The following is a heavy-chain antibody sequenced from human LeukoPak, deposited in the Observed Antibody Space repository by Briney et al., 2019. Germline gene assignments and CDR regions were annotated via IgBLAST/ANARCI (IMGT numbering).Heavy chain of an antibody. D-gene: IGHD1-26*01. Sequence: KPGGSLRLSCAASGFTFSDYYMSWIRQAPGKGLEWVSYISSRSNSIYYADSVKGRFTISRDNAKNSLYLQMNSLRAEDTAVYYCASDKIVGASRFDYWGQGTLVTVSS. V-gene: IGHV3-11*04. CDR3: ASDKIVGASRFDY. CDR2: ISSRSNSI. CDR1: GFTFSDYY. J-gene: IGHJ4*02.